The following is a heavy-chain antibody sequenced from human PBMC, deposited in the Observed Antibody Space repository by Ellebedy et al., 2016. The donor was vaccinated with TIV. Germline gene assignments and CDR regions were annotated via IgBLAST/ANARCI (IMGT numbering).Heavy chain of an antibody. CDR1: GFSLSTSGMC. D-gene: IGHD3-3*01. Sequence: SGPTLVXPTQTLTLTCTFSGFSLSTSGMCVSWIRQPPGKALEWLALIDWDDDKYYSTSLKTRLTISKDTSKNQVVLTMTNMDPVDTATYYCARILGYYDFWSGYKYYYYGMDVWGQGTTVTVSS. J-gene: IGHJ6*02. CDR2: IDWDDDK. CDR3: ARILGYYDFWSGYKYYYYGMDV. V-gene: IGHV2-70*01.